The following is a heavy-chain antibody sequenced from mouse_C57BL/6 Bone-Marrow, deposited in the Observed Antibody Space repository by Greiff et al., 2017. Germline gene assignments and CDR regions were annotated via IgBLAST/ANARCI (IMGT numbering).Heavy chain of an antibody. CDR1: GFNIKDDY. CDR3: TMGYDGYYDAMDY. J-gene: IGHJ4*01. D-gene: IGHD2-3*01. V-gene: IGHV14-4*01. Sequence: EVQLQQSGAELVRPGASVKLSCTASGFNIKDDYMHWVKQRPEQGLEWIGWIDPENGDTEYASKFQGKATITADTSSNTAYLQLSSLTSEDTAVYYCTMGYDGYYDAMDYWGQGTSVTVSS. CDR2: IDPENGDT.